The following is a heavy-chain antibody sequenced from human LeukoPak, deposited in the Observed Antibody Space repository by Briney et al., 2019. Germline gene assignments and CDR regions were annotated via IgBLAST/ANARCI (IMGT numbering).Heavy chain of an antibody. CDR3: ARLPYYYDSSGYPYLAFDI. Sequence: SETLSLTCTVSGGSISSYYWSWIRQPPGKGLEWIGSIYYSGSTYYNPSLKSRVTISVDTSKNQFSLKLSSVTAADTAVYYCARLPYYYDSSGYPYLAFDIWGQGTMVTVSS. J-gene: IGHJ3*02. CDR1: GGSISSYY. V-gene: IGHV4-59*12. D-gene: IGHD3-22*01. CDR2: IYYSGST.